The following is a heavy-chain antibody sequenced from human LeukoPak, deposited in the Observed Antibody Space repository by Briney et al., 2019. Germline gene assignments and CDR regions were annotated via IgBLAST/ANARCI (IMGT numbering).Heavy chain of an antibody. D-gene: IGHD3-3*01. J-gene: IGHJ4*02. CDR1: GYSYSSYG. Sequence: GASVKVSCKASGYSYSSYGISWVRQATGQALEWMGWIIAYNGNTNYAQKLQGRVTMTTDTSTSTAYMELRSLRSDATAVYYCERALSDDFWSAYQDYWGQGTLVTVSS. CDR3: ERALSDDFWSAYQDY. V-gene: IGHV1-18*01. CDR2: IIAYNGNT.